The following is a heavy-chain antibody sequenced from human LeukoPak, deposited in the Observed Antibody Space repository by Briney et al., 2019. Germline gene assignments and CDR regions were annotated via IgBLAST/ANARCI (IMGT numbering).Heavy chain of an antibody. V-gene: IGHV3-23*01. J-gene: IGHJ4*02. D-gene: IGHD6-6*01. Sequence: PGGSLRLSCAASGFTFSSYAMSWVRQAPGKGLEGVSGITGSGGSTYYADSVEGRFTVSRDNSKNTLFLQMKSLRAEDTALYYCAKVVRRGSSASMDYFDYWGQGTLVTVSS. CDR1: GFTFSSYA. CDR3: AKVVRRGSSASMDYFDY. CDR2: ITGSGGST.